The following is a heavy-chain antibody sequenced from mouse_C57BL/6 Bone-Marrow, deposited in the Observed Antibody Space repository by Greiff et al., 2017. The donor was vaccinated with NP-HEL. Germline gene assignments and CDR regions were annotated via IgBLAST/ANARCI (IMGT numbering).Heavy chain of an antibody. CDR3: ARNYGSRYAMDY. CDR2: INPSSGYP. J-gene: IGHJ4*01. Sequence: VQLQQSGAELARPGASVKMSCKASGYTFTSYTMHWVKQRPGQGLEWIGYINPSSGYPKYNQKFKDKATLTADKSSSTAYMQLSSPTSEDSAVYYCARNYGSRYAMDYWGQGTSVTVSS. V-gene: IGHV1-4*01. CDR1: GYTFTSYT. D-gene: IGHD1-1*01.